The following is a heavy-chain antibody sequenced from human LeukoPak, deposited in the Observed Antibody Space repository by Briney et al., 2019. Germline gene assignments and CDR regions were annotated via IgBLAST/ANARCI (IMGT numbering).Heavy chain of an antibody. J-gene: IGHJ4*02. CDR1: GGSISSSSYY. D-gene: IGHD3-3*01. Sequence: SETLSLTCTVSGGSISSSSYYWGWIRQPPGKGLEWIGSIYYSGSTYYNPSLKSRVTISVDTSKNQFSLKLSSVTAADTAVYYCARSFTIFGVVIIGYFDYWGQGTLVTVSS. V-gene: IGHV4-39*07. CDR2: IYYSGST. CDR3: ARSFTIFGVVIIGYFDY.